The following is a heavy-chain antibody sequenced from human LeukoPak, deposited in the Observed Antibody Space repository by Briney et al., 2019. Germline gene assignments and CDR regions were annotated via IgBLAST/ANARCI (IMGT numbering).Heavy chain of an antibody. CDR2: IYSSGST. CDR3: ARGQYHLLYWYFDL. CDR1: GGSINSSCYW. V-gene: IGHV4-61*02. Sequence: SQTLSLTCTVSGGSINSSCYWWSWIRKPAGKGLEWIGRIYSSGSTNYNPSLKSRVTMSVDTSKNQFSLKLSSVTAADTAVYYCARGQYHLLYWYFDLWGRGTLVTVSS. D-gene: IGHD2-2*01. J-gene: IGHJ2*01.